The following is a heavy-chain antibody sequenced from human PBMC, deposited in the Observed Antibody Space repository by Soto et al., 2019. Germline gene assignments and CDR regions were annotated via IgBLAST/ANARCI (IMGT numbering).Heavy chain of an antibody. Sequence: GGSLRLSCSASGFTFSSYTIHWVRQAPGKGLEYVSAISSSGGSTYYADSVKGRFTISRDNSKNTLYLQMSSLRAEDTVVYYCVKAQVTYYFDSSGPFDIWGQGTMVTVSS. CDR2: ISSSGGST. CDR1: GFTFSSYT. V-gene: IGHV3-64D*08. J-gene: IGHJ3*02. CDR3: VKAQVTYYFDSSGPFDI. D-gene: IGHD3-22*01.